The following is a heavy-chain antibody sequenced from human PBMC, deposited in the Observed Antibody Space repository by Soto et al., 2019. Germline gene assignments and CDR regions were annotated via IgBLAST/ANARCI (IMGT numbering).Heavy chain of an antibody. Sequence: EVQLLESGGGLVQPGGSLRLSCAASGFTFGSYAMTWVRQAPVKGLEWVSAISFGGGSTYYADSVKGRFTISRDNSKNTLYLQMTSLRADDTAIYYCATDSFRSGIAVAGIYWGQGTLVTVSS. D-gene: IGHD6-19*01. CDR3: ATDSFRSGIAVAGIY. J-gene: IGHJ4*02. CDR1: GFTFGSYA. CDR2: ISFGGGST. V-gene: IGHV3-23*01.